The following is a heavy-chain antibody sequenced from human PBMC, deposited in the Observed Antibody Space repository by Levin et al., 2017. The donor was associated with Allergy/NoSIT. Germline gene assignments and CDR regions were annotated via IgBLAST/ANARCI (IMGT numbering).Heavy chain of an antibody. Sequence: SGPTLVKPTQTLTLTCTFSGFSLSPSRVGVGWIRQPPGKALEWLALIYWDDDKRYSPSLKNRLTITKDTSKNQVVLTMTNMDPVDTATYYCAHSRPGVYWFDPWGQGTLVTVSS. D-gene: IGHD6-6*01. CDR3: AHSRPGVYWFDP. CDR2: IYWDDDK. V-gene: IGHV2-5*02. CDR1: GFSLSPSRVG. J-gene: IGHJ5*02.